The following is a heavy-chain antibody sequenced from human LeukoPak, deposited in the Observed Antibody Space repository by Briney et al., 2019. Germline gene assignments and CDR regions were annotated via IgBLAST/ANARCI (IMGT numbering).Heavy chain of an antibody. D-gene: IGHD2-21*01. V-gene: IGHV3-49*04. CDR1: GFTFRDYA. CDR2: IRSKAYGGAT. Sequence: GGTQRLSCTASGFTFRDYAMRWVRQAPAKGLEGVGFIRSKAYGGATEYAASVKGRFTISRDDSKSIAYLQMSILKTEDTAVYYCTRDRGYCGGDCYSFGYWGQGTLVTVSS. CDR3: TRDRGYCGGDCYSFGY. J-gene: IGHJ4*02.